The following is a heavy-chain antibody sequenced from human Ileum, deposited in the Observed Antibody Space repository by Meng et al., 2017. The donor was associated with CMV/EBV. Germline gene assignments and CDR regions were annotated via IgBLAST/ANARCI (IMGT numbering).Heavy chain of an antibody. CDR1: GFTFSRYG. J-gene: IGHJ4*02. V-gene: IGHV3-30*02. D-gene: IGHD1-1*01. Sequence: GESLKISFAASGFTFSRYGIHWVRQAPGKGLEWVACIRYDGSNKYYADSVKGRFTISRDNSKNTFFLQMDCLSAEDTAIYYCAKDISLSGRVPRDMDYCGQGTLVTVSS. CDR2: IRYDGSNK. CDR3: AKDISLSGRVPRDMDY.